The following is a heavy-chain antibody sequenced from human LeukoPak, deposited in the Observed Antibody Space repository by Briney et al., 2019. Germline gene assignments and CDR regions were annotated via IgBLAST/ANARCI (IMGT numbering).Heavy chain of an antibody. J-gene: IGHJ4*02. CDR1: GGTFSSYA. D-gene: IGHD3-22*01. CDR3: ARELYYYDSSGYMGIDY. V-gene: IGHV1-69*11. CDR2: IIPILGTA. Sequence: SVKVSCKASGGTFSSYAISWVRQAPGQGLEWMGRIIPILGTANYAQKFQGRVTITTDESTSTAYMELSSLRSEDTAVYYCARELYYYDSSGYMGIDYWGQGTLVTVSS.